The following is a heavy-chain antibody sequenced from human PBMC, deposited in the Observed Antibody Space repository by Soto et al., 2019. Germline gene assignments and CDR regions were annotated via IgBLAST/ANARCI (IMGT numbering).Heavy chain of an antibody. V-gene: IGHV3-23*01. J-gene: IGHJ1*01. Sequence: EVQLLESGGGLVQPGGSLRLSCAGSGFTFGNYAMSWVRQAPGKGLEWVSNIGGGGGDTYYADSVKGRFIISRDNSKNTLYLHMNSLRAEDTAVYYCAKCLGVGHCTNCTWHRLQHWGQCTLGTVSS. D-gene: IGHD2-8*01. CDR3: AKCLGVGHCTNCTWHRLQH. CDR2: IGGGGGDT. CDR1: GFTFGNYA.